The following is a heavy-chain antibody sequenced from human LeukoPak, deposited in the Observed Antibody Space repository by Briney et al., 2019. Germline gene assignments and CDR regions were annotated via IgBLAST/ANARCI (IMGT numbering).Heavy chain of an antibody. CDR2: IYYSGST. Sequence: SETLSLTCTVSGGSISSYYWSWIRQPPGKGLEWIGYIYYSGSTNYNPSLKSRVTISVDTSKNQFSLKLSSVTAADTAVYYCARDLASADDAFDIWGQGTMVTASS. J-gene: IGHJ3*02. V-gene: IGHV4-59*01. CDR1: GGSISSYY. CDR3: ARDLASADDAFDI. D-gene: IGHD3-16*01.